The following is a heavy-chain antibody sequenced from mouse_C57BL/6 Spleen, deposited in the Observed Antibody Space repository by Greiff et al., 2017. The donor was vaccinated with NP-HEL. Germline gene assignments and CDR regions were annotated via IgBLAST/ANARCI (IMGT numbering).Heavy chain of an antibody. J-gene: IGHJ2*01. CDR2: IFPGSGST. CDR1: GYTFTDYY. V-gene: IGHV1-75*01. Sequence: QVQLKQSGPELVKPGASVKISCKASGYTFTDYYINWVKQRPGQGLEWIGWIFPGSGSTYYNEKFKGKATLTVDKSSSTAYMLLISLTSEDSAVYFCARWTYGSSFYYIDYWGQGTTLTVSS. CDR3: ARWTYGSSFYYIDY. D-gene: IGHD1-1*01.